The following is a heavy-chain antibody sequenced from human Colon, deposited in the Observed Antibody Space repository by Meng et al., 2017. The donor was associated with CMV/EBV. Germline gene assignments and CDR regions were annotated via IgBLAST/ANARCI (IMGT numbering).Heavy chain of an antibody. CDR2: LYSGGIT. V-gene: IGHV3-66*04. D-gene: IGHD2-2*01. Sequence: EGRLVESGGGLVQPGGALRLSCAASGFTVSNSYMSWVRQAPGKGLEWVSALYSGGITYYADSVKGRFAISADNSKNTLYLQMDGLRAEDTAVYYCARQVSSSSTYVSWGQGTLVTVSS. CDR1: GFTVSNSY. J-gene: IGHJ5*02. CDR3: ARQVSSSSTYVS.